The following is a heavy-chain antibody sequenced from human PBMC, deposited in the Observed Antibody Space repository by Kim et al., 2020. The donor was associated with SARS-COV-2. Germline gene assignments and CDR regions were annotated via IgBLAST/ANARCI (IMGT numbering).Heavy chain of an antibody. V-gene: IGHV4-39*01. J-gene: IGHJ4*02. CDR3: SSGGRDGYNTIDY. D-gene: IGHD5-12*01. Sequence: SETLCLTCTVSGGSISSSSYYWGWIRQPPGKGLEWIGSIYYSGSTYYNPSLKSRVTISVDTSKNQFSLKLSSVTAADTAVYYCSSGGRDGYNTIDYWGQG. CDR2: IYYSGST. CDR1: GGSISSSSYY.